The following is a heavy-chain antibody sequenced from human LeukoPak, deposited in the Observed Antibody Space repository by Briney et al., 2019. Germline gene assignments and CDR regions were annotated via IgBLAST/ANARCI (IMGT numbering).Heavy chain of an antibody. J-gene: IGHJ4*02. CDR1: GGTFSSYA. Sequence: GSSAKVSCKASGGTFSSYAISWVRQAPGQGLEWMGGIIPIFGTANYAQKFQGRVTITADESTSTAYMELSSLRSEDTAVYYCAGLNWNYWGVGYYFDYWGQGTLVTVSS. CDR2: IIPIFGTA. V-gene: IGHV1-69*01. D-gene: IGHD1-7*01. CDR3: AGLNWNYWGVGYYFDY.